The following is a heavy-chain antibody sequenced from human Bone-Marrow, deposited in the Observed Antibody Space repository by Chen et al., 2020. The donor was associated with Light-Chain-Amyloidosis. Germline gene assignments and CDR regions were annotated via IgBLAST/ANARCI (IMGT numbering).Heavy chain of an antibody. V-gene: IGHV1-24*01. Sequence: QVQLVQSGAEVKKPGASVKVSCKVSGYTLTELSMHWVRQAPGKGLEWMGGFDPEDGETIYAQKFQGRVTMTEDTSTATAYMGLSSLRSEDTAVYYCATVPPGGRSDWYFDLWGRGTLVTVSS. J-gene: IGHJ2*01. CDR3: ATVPPGGRSDWYFDL. CDR2: FDPEDGET. D-gene: IGHD6-25*01. CDR1: GYTLTELS.